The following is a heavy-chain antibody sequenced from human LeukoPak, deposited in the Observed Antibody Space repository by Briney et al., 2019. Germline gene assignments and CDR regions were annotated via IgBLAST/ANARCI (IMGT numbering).Heavy chain of an antibody. CDR2: VDSDGSST. CDR1: GFTFSSYW. J-gene: IGHJ3*02. V-gene: IGHV3-74*01. D-gene: IGHD3-3*01. CDR3: ARGITIIGVVNDAFDI. Sequence: PGGSLRLSCAASGFTFSSYWMHWVRQAPGKGLVWVSRVDSDGSSTTYAGSVKGRFTISRDNAKSTLYLQMNSLRAEDTAVYYCARGITIIGVVNDAFDIWGQGTMVTVSS.